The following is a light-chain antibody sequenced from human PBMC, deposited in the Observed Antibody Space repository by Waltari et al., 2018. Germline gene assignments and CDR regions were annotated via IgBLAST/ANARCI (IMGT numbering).Light chain of an antibody. V-gene: IGKV3-11*01. Sequence: EIVLTQSPGTLSLSPGERATLSCRASQSVTSYLAWYQQNPGQAPRLPIYDASNRATGIPARFSGSGSGTDFTLTISSLEPEDFAVYYCQQRSNWPITFGQGTRLEIK. CDR1: QSVTSY. CDR3: QQRSNWPIT. CDR2: DAS. J-gene: IGKJ5*01.